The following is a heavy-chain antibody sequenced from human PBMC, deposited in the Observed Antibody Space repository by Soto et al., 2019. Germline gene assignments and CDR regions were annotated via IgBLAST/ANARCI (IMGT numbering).Heavy chain of an antibody. Sequence: QVQLVQSGAEVKKPGASVKVSCKTSGYIFTSYGISWVRQAPGQGLEWMGWISAYNGETNYAQKLQGRVTMTTDTSTSTAYIELRSLRSDDTAVYYCARRGASQDFDYWGQGTLVTVSS. CDR2: ISAYNGET. V-gene: IGHV1-18*01. D-gene: IGHD3-16*01. CDR3: ARRGASQDFDY. J-gene: IGHJ4*02. CDR1: GYIFTSYG.